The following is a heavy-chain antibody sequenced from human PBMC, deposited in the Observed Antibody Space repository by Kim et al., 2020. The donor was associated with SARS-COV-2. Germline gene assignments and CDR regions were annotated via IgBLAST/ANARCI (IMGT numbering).Heavy chain of an antibody. V-gene: IGHV5-51*01. J-gene: IGHJ4*02. CDR3: ARQEFRDNGGDY. D-gene: IGHD1-1*01. Sequence: GESLKISCKASGYNFNNYWIGWARQLPGKGLEWMGIIYPRDSDTKYSPSLQGQVTISVDKSITTAYLQWSSLKASDIAMYYCARQEFRDNGGDYWGQGTLVTVSS. CDR1: GYNFNNYW. CDR2: IYPRDSDT.